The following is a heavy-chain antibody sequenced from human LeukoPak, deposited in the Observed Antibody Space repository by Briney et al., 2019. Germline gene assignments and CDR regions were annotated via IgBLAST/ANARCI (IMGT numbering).Heavy chain of an antibody. J-gene: IGHJ6*02. CDR3: ARGSIAKIVVVHSLHYGIDV. V-gene: IGHV4-34*01. CDR1: GGSFTDYF. CDR2: INDYTGNT. D-gene: IGHD3-22*01. Sequence: SETLSLTWDVFGGSFTDYFWSWIRQSPGKGLEWIGEINDYTGNTNNTPSLSSRVSLSLETSKNNFSLQMWSVTAAHTVVYFSARGSIAKIVVVHSLHYGIDVWGQGTTVTVSS.